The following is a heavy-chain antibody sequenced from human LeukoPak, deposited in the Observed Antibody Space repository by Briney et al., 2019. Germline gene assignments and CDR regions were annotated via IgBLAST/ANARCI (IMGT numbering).Heavy chain of an antibody. J-gene: IGHJ4*02. CDR2: IYYSGST. CDR3: ATSKMAKGSTSCSYLGY. V-gene: IGHV4-31*03. Sequence: SETLSLTCTVSGGSISSGGYYWSWIRQHPGKGLEWIGYIYYSGSTYYNPSLKSRVTISVDTSKNQFSLKLSSVTAADTAVYYCATSKMAKGSTSCSYLGYWGQGTLVTVSP. CDR1: GGSISSGGYY. D-gene: IGHD2-2*01.